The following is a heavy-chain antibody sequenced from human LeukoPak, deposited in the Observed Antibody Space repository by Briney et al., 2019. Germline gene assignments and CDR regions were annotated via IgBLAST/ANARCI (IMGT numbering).Heavy chain of an antibody. V-gene: IGHV3-7*01. CDR3: ARDVGGSLDY. CDR1: GFTFSTYW. CDR2: IKGEESAR. D-gene: IGHD1-26*01. Sequence: GGSLRLSCAASGFTFSTYWMAWVRQAPGKGLEWVANIKGEESARQQADSVKGRFTMSRDNAKKSVYLQMSSLRGEEKAVYYCARDVGGSLDYWGQGKLVTVSS. J-gene: IGHJ4*02.